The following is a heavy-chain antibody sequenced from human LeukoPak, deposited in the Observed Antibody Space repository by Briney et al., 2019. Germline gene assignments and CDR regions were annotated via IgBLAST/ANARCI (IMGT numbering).Heavy chain of an antibody. Sequence: GRSLRLSCAASGFTFSNYGMHWVHQAPGKGLEWVAVVSNDGRVQYYADSVKGRFTISRDNSKNTLSLQMNSLRAEDTAVYYCTKEGGPMAVTTERYSFDQWGQGTLVTVSS. D-gene: IGHD4-17*01. CDR1: GFTFSNYG. CDR3: TKEGGPMAVTTERYSFDQ. V-gene: IGHV3-30*18. J-gene: IGHJ4*02. CDR2: VSNDGRVQ.